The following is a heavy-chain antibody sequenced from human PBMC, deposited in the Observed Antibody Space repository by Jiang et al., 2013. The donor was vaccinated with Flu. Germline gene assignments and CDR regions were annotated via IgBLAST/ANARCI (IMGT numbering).Heavy chain of an antibody. CDR1: GYSFTSYW. V-gene: IGHV5-51*01. J-gene: IGHJ4*02. CDR2: IFPDDSDT. Sequence: GAEVKKPGESLRISCKGSGYSFTSYWISWVRQMPGKGLEWMGIIFPDDSDTRYSPSFQGQVTISADKSITTAYLQWSSLKASDTAMYYCARNYAQLSIAAQGYWGQGTLVTVSS. CDR3: ARNYAQLSIAAQGY. D-gene: IGHD6-6*01.